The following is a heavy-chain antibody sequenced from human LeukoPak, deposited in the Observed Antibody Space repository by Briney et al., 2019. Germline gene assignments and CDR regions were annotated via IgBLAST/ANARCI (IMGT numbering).Heavy chain of an antibody. Sequence: ASVKVSCKASGYTFTSYYMHWVRQAPGQGLEWMGIINPSGGSTSYAQKFQGRVTMTRDTSISTVYMELSRLRSDDTAVYYCARETGGDYYFDYWGQGTLVTVSS. CDR1: GYTFTSYY. V-gene: IGHV1-46*01. D-gene: IGHD7-27*01. CDR2: INPSGGST. CDR3: ARETGGDYYFDY. J-gene: IGHJ4*02.